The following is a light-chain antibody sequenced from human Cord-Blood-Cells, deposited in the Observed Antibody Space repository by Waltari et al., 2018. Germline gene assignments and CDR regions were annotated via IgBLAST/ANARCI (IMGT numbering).Light chain of an antibody. Sequence: EIVMTQSPATLSVSPGERATLPCRASQSVRSNLTWYQQKPGQAPRLLIHGASTRATGIPARFSGSGSGTEFTLTISSLQSEDFAVYYCQQYNNWPPWTFGQGTKVEIK. CDR2: GAS. CDR3: QQYNNWPPWT. CDR1: QSVRSN. V-gene: IGKV3-15*01. J-gene: IGKJ1*01.